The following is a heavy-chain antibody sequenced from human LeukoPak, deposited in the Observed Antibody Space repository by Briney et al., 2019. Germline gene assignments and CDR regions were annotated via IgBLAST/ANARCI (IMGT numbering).Heavy chain of an antibody. V-gene: IGHV3-30*14. CDR2: ISYDGNNK. CDR3: VKGMEDYDILTGVLDV. J-gene: IGHJ6*02. D-gene: IGHD3-9*01. Sequence: GGSLRLSCAASGFTFSSYAMHWVRQAPGKGLEWVAVISYDGNNKYYADSVKGRFTISRDNSKNTLYLQMSSLRAKDTAVYYCVKGMEDYDILTGVLDVWGQGTTVTVSS. CDR1: GFTFSSYA.